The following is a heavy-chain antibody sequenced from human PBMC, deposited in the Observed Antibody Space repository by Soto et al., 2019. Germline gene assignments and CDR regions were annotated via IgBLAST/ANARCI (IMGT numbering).Heavy chain of an antibody. Sequence: QVQLVESGGGVVQPGRSLRLSCAASGFTFSSYGMHWVRQAPGKGLGWVAVIWYDGSNKYYADAVKGRFTISRDNSKNTLYRQMNTLRAGDTAVYYCARGAYCSGGSCPHDTFEIWGQGTMVTVSS. CDR3: ARGAYCSGGSCPHDTFEI. CDR2: IWYDGSNK. CDR1: GFTFSSYG. D-gene: IGHD2-15*01. V-gene: IGHV3-33*01. J-gene: IGHJ3*02.